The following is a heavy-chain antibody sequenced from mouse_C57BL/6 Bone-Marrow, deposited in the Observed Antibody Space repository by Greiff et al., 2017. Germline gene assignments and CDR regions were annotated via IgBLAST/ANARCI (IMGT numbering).Heavy chain of an antibody. CDR1: GYTFTDHT. Sequence: VKLQESDAELVKPGASVKISCKVSGYTFTDHTIHWMKQRPEQGLEWIGYIYPRDGSTKYNEKFKGKATLTADKSSSTAYIQLNSLTSEDSAVYFCARFGGYYPAGFAYWGQGTLVTVSA. CDR3: ARFGGYYPAGFAY. V-gene: IGHV1-78*01. CDR2: IYPRDGST. D-gene: IGHD2-3*01. J-gene: IGHJ3*01.